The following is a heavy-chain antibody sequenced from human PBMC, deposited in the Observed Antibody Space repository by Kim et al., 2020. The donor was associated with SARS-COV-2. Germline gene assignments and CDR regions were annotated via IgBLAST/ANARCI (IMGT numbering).Heavy chain of an antibody. CDR1: GFTFSSYG. J-gene: IGHJ4*02. CDR3: ARDEHSSGWYIDY. CDR2: IWYDGSNK. Sequence: GGSLRLSCAASGFTFSSYGMHWVRQAPGKGLEWVAVIWYDGSNKYYADSVKGRFTISRDNSKNKLYLQMNSLRAEDTAVYYCARDEHSSGWYIDYWGQGTLVTVSS. V-gene: IGHV3-33*08. D-gene: IGHD6-19*01.